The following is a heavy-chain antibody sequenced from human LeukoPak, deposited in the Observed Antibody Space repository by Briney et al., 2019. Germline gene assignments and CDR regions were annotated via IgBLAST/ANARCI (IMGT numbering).Heavy chain of an antibody. Sequence: GGSLRLLCAASGFTFNRYWKHWVRQAPGKGLVWVSRIHSDWSSTSYADSVKGRFTISRHNAKSTLYLQMNSLRAEDTAVYYCARDLEEYSSTDFDYWGQGTLVTVSP. CDR1: GFTFNRYW. CDR2: IHSDWSST. V-gene: IGHV3-74*01. D-gene: IGHD6-6*01. J-gene: IGHJ4*02. CDR3: ARDLEEYSSTDFDY.